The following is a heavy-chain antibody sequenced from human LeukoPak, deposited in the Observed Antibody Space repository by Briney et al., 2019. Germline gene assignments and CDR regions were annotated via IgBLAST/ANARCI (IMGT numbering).Heavy chain of an antibody. D-gene: IGHD3-3*01. J-gene: IGHJ4*02. CDR2: ISSSGSTI. V-gene: IGHV3-48*03. Sequence: GGSLRLSCAASGFTFSSYEMNWVRQAPGKGLEWVSYISSSGSTIYCADSVKGRFTISRDNAKNSLYLQMNSLRAEDTAVYYCASGDYDLYDYWGQGTLVTVSS. CDR3: ASGDYDLYDY. CDR1: GFTFSSYE.